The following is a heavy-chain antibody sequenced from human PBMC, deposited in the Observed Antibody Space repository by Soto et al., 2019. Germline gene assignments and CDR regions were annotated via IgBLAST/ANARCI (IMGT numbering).Heavy chain of an antibody. Sequence: PSETLSLTCTVFGGSVSSYYWSWIRQSPGKGLEWIGYIYYSGSTNYNPSLKSRVTISVDTSKNQFSLKLSSVTAADTAVYYCARVDGFYYYYMDVWGKGTTVTVSS. V-gene: IGHV4-59*02. CDR1: GGSVSSYY. CDR2: IYYSGST. CDR3: ARVDGFYYYYMDV. J-gene: IGHJ6*03.